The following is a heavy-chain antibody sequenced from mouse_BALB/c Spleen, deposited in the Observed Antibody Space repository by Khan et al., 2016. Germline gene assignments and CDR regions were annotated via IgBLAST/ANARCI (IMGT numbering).Heavy chain of an antibody. D-gene: IGHD3-1*01. Sequence: EVELVESGGGLVQPGGSLRLSCATSGFTFTDYYMSWVRQPPGKALEWLGFIRNKAYGYTTEYSASVKGRFTISRDNYQSILSLQMNTLRDEDSATYCCTRGGGPSGYAMDYWGQGTSVTVSS. V-gene: IGHV7-3*02. CDR1: GFTFTDYY. CDR2: IRNKAYGYTT. CDR3: TRGGGPSGYAMDY. J-gene: IGHJ4*01.